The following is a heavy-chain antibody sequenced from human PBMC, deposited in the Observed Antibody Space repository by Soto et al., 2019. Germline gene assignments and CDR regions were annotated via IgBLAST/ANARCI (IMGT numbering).Heavy chain of an antibody. J-gene: IGHJ6*02. CDR1: GYTFTRYG. D-gene: IGHD2-8*01. Sequence: QGQLVQSGGEVKKPGASVKVSCKASGYTFTRYGISWVRQAPGQGLEWMGWISGYNGDTKYAQKFQGRVTMNVDTSTTTAYMELGSPKSDDRAVYYCAKNGQPPYYYYGMDVWGQGTTVTVSS. CDR3: AKNGQPPYYYYGMDV. CDR2: ISGYNGDT. V-gene: IGHV1-18*01.